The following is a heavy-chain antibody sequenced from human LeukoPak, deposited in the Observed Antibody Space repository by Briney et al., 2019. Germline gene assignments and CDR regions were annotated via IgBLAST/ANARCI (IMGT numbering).Heavy chain of an antibody. V-gene: IGHV3-30-3*01. CDR1: GFTFSSYN. Sequence: GGSLRLSCAASGFTFSSYNMNWVRQAPGKGLEWVGVISYDGDHKYYADSVKGRFTISRDNAKNTVYLQMNSLRHDDTAVYYCATGISMVRGPLMWGQGTLVTVSS. J-gene: IGHJ4*02. D-gene: IGHD3-10*01. CDR3: ATGISMVRGPLM. CDR2: ISYDGDHK.